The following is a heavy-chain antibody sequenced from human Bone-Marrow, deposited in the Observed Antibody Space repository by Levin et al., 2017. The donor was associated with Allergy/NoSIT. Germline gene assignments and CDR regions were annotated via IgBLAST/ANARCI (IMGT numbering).Heavy chain of an antibody. CDR2: IHYSGTP. CDR1: GDSVTSGGHY. J-gene: IGHJ6*02. D-gene: IGHD7-27*01. CDR3: ARDWGKLGKGWALSGMDV. Sequence: PSETLSLTCTVSGDSVTSGGHYWSWVRQHPGKGLEWIGYIHYSGTPYYNPSLKSRASIAVDTSENHFSLNLNSVTAAATAVYSCARDWGKLGKGWALSGMDVWGQGATVIVSS. V-gene: IGHV4-31*03.